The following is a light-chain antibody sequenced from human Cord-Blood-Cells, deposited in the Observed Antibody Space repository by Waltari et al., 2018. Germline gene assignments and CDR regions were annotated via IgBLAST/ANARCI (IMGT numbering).Light chain of an antibody. V-gene: IGKV3-20*01. CDR1: QSVSSSY. Sequence: IVLTQSPGTPSLSPGERATLSCRASQSVSSSYLAWYQQKPGQAPRLLIYGASSRATGIPDRFSGSGSGTDFTLTISRLEPEDFAVYYCQQYGSSPAFGGGTKVEIK. J-gene: IGKJ4*01. CDR3: QQYGSSPA. CDR2: GAS.